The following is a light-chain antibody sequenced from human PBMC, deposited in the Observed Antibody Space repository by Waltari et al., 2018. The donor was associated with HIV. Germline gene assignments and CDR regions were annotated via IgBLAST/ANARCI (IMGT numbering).Light chain of an antibody. Sequence: QSALTQSPSASGSPEQSVNISCSGANSYISDYNYVSWYQQHSDRPPKLIIFEVTKRPSGVPDRFSGSKSGNTASLFVSGLQPEDEATYFCSSFAGTHKLFGGGTKLTVL. CDR3: SSFAGTHKL. CDR2: EVT. CDR1: NSYISDYNY. V-gene: IGLV2-8*01. J-gene: IGLJ2*01.